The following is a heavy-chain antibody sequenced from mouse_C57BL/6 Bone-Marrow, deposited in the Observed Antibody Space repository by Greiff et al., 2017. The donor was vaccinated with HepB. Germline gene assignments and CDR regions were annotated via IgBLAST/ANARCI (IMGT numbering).Heavy chain of an antibody. J-gene: IGHJ4*01. CDR1: GSAFSSSW. CDR2: IYPGDGDT. Sequence: LVESGPELVKPGASVKISCTASGSAFSSSWMNWVKQRPGKGLEWIGRIYPGDGDTNYNGKFKGKATLTADKSSSTAYMQLSSLTSEDSAVYFCASPSGAMDYWGQGTSVTVSS. CDR3: ASPSGAMDY. V-gene: IGHV1-82*01.